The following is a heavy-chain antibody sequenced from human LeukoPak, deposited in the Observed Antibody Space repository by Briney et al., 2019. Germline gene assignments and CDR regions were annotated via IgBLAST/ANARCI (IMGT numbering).Heavy chain of an antibody. D-gene: IGHD6-19*01. Sequence: PGGSLRLSCAASGFTFSSSWMHWVRQSPGKGLVWVSRINGDGTSTAYADSVKGRFTISRDNSKNTLYLQMNSLRAEDTAVYYCAKARRRVYSSGWYPNYYYYGMDVWGQGTTVTVSS. J-gene: IGHJ6*02. CDR1: GFTFSSSW. CDR3: AKARRRVYSSGWYPNYYYYGMDV. CDR2: INGDGTST. V-gene: IGHV3-74*01.